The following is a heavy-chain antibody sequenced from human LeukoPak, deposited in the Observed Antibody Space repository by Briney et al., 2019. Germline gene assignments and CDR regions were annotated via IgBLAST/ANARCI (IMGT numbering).Heavy chain of an antibody. CDR3: ARDGGGVSSWVSR. CDR2: IDPGDSFT. Sequence: GESLKISCKGSGYSFTTYWISWVRQMPGKGLEWMGRIDPGDSFTEYSPSFQGHVTISVEKSISTAYLQWSSLKASDSAMYYCARDGGGVSSWVSRWGQGTLVTVSS. J-gene: IGHJ4*02. CDR1: GYSFTTYW. D-gene: IGHD2-8*02. V-gene: IGHV5-10-1*01.